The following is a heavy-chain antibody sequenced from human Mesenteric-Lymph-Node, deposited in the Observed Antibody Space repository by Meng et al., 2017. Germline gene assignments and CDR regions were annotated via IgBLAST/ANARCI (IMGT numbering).Heavy chain of an antibody. CDR3: ARDELRLTLHDYGDYIPHYYYYYGMDV. J-gene: IGHJ6*02. D-gene: IGHD4-17*01. CDR2: ISAYNGNT. V-gene: IGHV1-18*01. CDR1: GYTFTSYG. Sequence: ASVKVSCKASGYTFTSYGISWVRQAPGQGLEWMGWISAYNGNTNYAQKLQGRVTMTTDTSTSTAYMELRSLRSDDTAVYYCARDELRLTLHDYGDYIPHYYYYYGMDVWGQGTTVTVSS.